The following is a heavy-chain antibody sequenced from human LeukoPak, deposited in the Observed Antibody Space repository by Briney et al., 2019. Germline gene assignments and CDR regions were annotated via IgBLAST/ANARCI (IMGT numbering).Heavy chain of an antibody. D-gene: IGHD3-22*01. Sequence: SETLSLTCTVSGGSISSYYWSWIRQPPGKGLEWIGYIYYSGSTNYNPSLKSRATISVDTSKNQFSLKLSSVTAADTAVYYCARGYYYDSRTYYFDYWGQGTLVTVSS. CDR2: IYYSGST. V-gene: IGHV4-59*01. CDR1: GGSISSYY. CDR3: ARGYYYDSRTYYFDY. J-gene: IGHJ4*02.